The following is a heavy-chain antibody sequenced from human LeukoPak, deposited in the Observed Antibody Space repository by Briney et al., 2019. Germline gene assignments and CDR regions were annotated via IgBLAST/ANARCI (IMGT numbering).Heavy chain of an antibody. CDR1: GFTFSSFG. CDR3: AELGITMIGGV. J-gene: IGHJ6*04. Sequence: PGGSLRLSCAASGFTFSSFGMHWVRQAPGQGLEWVAFILYDGTNKYYADSVKGRFTIPRDNAKNSLYLQMNSLRAEDTAVYYCAELGITMIGGVWGKGTTVTISS. CDR2: ILYDGTNK. D-gene: IGHD3-10*02. V-gene: IGHV3-30*02.